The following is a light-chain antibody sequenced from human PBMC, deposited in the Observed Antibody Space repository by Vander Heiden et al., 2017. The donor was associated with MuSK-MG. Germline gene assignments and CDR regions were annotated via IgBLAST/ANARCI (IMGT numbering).Light chain of an antibody. CDR2: SNN. CDR1: SSNIGSNT. Sequence: QSVLTQPPSASGTPGQRVTISCSGSSSNIGSNTVTWYQQLPGTAPKLLCYSNNKRHSGVPDRFSGSKSGTSASLAISGLQAEEEADYYCAAGDDSLNGQVFGGGTKRTVL. V-gene: IGLV1-44*01. J-gene: IGLJ3*02. CDR3: AAGDDSLNGQV.